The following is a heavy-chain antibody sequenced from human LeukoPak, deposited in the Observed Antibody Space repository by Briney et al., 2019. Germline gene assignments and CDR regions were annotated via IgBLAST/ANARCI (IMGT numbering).Heavy chain of an antibody. Sequence: PGGSLRLSCAASGFTFSSYSMNWVRQAPGKGLEWVSSISSSSSYIYYTDSVKGRFTISRDNAKNSLYLEMNSLRAEDTAVYYCAKDQADCSSSSCYERGFDYWGQGTLVTVSS. D-gene: IGHD2-2*01. CDR3: AKDQADCSSSSCYERGFDY. J-gene: IGHJ4*02. V-gene: IGHV3-21*01. CDR2: ISSSSSYI. CDR1: GFTFSSYS.